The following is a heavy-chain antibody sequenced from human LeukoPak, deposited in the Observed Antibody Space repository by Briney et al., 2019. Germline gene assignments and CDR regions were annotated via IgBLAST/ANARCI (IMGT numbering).Heavy chain of an antibody. D-gene: IGHD6-13*01. CDR2: IYYSGST. CDR1: GGSISSSSYY. Sequence: SETLSLTCTVSGGSISSSSYYWGWIRQPPGKGLEWIGSIYYSGSTYYNPSLKSRVTISVDTSKNQFSLKLSSVTAADTAVYYCYVGYSSSWYYFDYWGQGTLVTVSS. J-gene: IGHJ4*02. CDR3: YVGYSSSWYYFDY. V-gene: IGHV4-39*07.